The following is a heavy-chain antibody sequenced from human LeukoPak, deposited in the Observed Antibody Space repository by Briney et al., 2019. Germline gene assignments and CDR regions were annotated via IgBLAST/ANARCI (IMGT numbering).Heavy chain of an antibody. Sequence: GGSLRLSCAASGSTFSDYYMYWIRQAPGKGLEWVSYISSSSSYTNYADSVKGRFTISRDNAKNSLYLQMNSLRAEDTAVYYCARLNDRSSRYFDYWGQGTLVTVSS. D-gene: IGHD6-13*01. J-gene: IGHJ4*02. CDR1: GSTFSDYY. CDR2: ISSSSSYT. V-gene: IGHV3-11*06. CDR3: ARLNDRSSRYFDY.